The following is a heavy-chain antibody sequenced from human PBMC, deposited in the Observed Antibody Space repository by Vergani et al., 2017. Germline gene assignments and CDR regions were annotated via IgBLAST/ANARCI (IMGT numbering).Heavy chain of an antibody. CDR2: INPNSGGT. Sequence: QVQLVQSGAEVKKPGASVKVSCKASGYTFTGYYMHWVRQAPGQGLEWMGWINPNSGGTNYAQKFQGRVTMTRDTSISTAYMELSRLRSDDTAVYYCARDXKLPAGKDYYDSSGSKEAFDIWGQGTMVTVSS. J-gene: IGHJ3*02. D-gene: IGHD3-22*01. V-gene: IGHV1-2*02. CDR1: GYTFTGYY. CDR3: ARDXKLPAGKDYYDSSGSKEAFDI.